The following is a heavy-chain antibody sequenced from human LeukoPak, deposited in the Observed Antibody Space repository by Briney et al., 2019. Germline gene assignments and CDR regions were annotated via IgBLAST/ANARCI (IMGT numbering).Heavy chain of an antibody. J-gene: IGHJ4*02. D-gene: IGHD4-17*01. CDR3: ARFSPNENHGDYAFDY. Sequence: ASVKVSCRASGYTFTSYYMHWVRQAPGQGLEWMGIINPSGGSTSYAQKFQGRVTMTRDTSTSTVYMELSSLTSEDTALYFCARFSPNENHGDYAFDYWGQGTPVTVSS. CDR1: GYTFTSYY. CDR2: INPSGGST. V-gene: IGHV1-46*01.